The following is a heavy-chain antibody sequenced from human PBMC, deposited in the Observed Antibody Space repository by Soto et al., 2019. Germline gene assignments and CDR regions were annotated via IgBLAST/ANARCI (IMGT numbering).Heavy chain of an antibody. CDR3: AREVTVASYSFDF. Sequence: QVQLVQSGAEVKRPGSSVKVSCKASGGTFNNYALSWVRQAPGQGLEWVGGIIPIFNSANYAQKFQGSVTITADVSTSTADMELRSLRPDDTAVYYCAREVTVASYSFDFWGQGTLVTVSS. V-gene: IGHV1-69*01. CDR1: GGTFNNYA. J-gene: IGHJ4*02. D-gene: IGHD5-12*01. CDR2: IIPIFNSA.